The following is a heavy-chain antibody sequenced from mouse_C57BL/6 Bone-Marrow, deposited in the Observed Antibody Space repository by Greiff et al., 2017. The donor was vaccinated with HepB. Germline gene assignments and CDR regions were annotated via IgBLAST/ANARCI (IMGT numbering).Heavy chain of an antibody. Sequence: ESGPGLVKPSQSLSLTCSVTGYSITSGYYWNWIRQFPGNKLEWMGYISYDGSNNYNPSLKNRISITRDTSKNQFFLKLNSVTTEDTATYYCARDRWLLREAYWGQGTLVTVSA. CDR2: ISYDGSN. CDR3: ARDRWLLREAY. J-gene: IGHJ3*01. CDR1: GYSITSGYY. V-gene: IGHV3-6*01. D-gene: IGHD2-3*01.